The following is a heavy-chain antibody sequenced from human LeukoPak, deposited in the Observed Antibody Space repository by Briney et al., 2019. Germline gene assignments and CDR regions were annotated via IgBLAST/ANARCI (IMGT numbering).Heavy chain of an antibody. Sequence: PSETLSLTCAVYGGSFSGYYWSWIRQPPGKGLEWIGEINHSGSTNYNPSLKSRVTISVDTSKNQFSLKLSSVPAADTAVYYCARGIPGRSIDYWGQGTLVTVSS. D-gene: IGHD3-16*02. J-gene: IGHJ4*02. CDR1: GGSFSGYY. CDR3: ARGIPGRSIDY. V-gene: IGHV4-34*01. CDR2: INHSGST.